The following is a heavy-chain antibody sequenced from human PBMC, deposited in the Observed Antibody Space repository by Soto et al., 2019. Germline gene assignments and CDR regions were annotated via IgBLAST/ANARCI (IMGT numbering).Heavy chain of an antibody. Sequence: QLQLQESGSGLVKPSQTLSLTCAVSGGSISSGGYSWSWIRQPPGKGLEWIGYIYHNGRTYYTPSIKRLVNSSVDRSNTQVSLKLSSVTAADTAVYYCAAGGGLPRYYWGQGTLVTVSS. J-gene: IGHJ4*02. CDR3: AAGGGLPRYY. CDR1: GGSISSGGYS. CDR2: IYHNGRT. D-gene: IGHD5-12*01. V-gene: IGHV4-30-2*01.